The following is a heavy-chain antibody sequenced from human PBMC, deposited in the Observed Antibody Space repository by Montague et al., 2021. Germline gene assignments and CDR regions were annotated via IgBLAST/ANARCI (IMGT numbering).Heavy chain of an antibody. D-gene: IGHD5-18*01. V-gene: IGHV4-59*13. CDR2: IYYSGSAGGTP. CDR3: ARGRGNNYVSFDS. CDR1: GGSISSFY. J-gene: IGHJ4*02. Sequence: SETLSLTCTVSGGSISSFYWSWIRQPPEKGLELIAYIYYSGSAGGTPNYNPSLKSRVTISVDSSKNQLSLQLTSVTTADTAVYYCARGRGNNYVSFDSWGQGTLISVSS.